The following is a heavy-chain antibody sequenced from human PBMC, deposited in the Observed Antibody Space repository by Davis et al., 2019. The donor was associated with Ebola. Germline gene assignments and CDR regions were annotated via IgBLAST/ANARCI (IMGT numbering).Heavy chain of an antibody. J-gene: IGHJ3*02. CDR2: IVVCSGDT. Sequence: SVQVSCKASGFTFTRSAMQWVRQARAQRLAWIGWIVVCSGDTHYAQKFQERVTITRDMSTSTAYMELSSLRAEDTAVYYCAADSTPSSGWYESAFDIWGQGTMVTVSS. D-gene: IGHD6-19*01. V-gene: IGHV1-58*02. CDR1: GFTFTRSA. CDR3: AADSTPSSGWYESAFDI.